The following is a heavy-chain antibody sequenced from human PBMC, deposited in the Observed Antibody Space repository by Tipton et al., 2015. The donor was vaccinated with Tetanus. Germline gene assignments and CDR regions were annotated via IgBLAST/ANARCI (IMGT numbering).Heavy chain of an antibody. CDR3: ARVRKNYESSGWLHYFDY. CDR2: IYYSGST. D-gene: IGHD6-19*01. J-gene: IGHJ4*02. Sequence: TLSLTCTVSGGSISSGGYYWSWIRQHPGKGLEWIGYIYYSGSTYYNPSLKSRVTISVDTSKNQFSLKLSSVTAADTAVYYCARVRKNYESSGWLHYFDYWGQGTLVTVSS. V-gene: IGHV4-31*03. CDR1: GGSISSGGYY.